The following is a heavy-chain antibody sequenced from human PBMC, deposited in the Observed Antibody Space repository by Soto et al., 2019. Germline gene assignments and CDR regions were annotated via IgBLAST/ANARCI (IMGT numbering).Heavy chain of an antibody. CDR2: ISGPSIYI. CDR3: ARRVRNGFNV. J-gene: IGHJ6*02. Sequence: EVQLVESGGGLVKPGGSLRLSCVASGCTFSGYSINWVRQAPGKGLEWVSYISGPSIYIYYADSVKGRFTISRDNAKSAEYLQMNSLRAEETAVYYGARRVRNGFNVWGQGTTVSVSS. V-gene: IGHV3-21*01. CDR1: GCTFSGYS. D-gene: IGHD2-8*01.